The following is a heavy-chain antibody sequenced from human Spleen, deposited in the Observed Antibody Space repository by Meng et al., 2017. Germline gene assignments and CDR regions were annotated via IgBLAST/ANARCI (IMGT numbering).Heavy chain of an antibody. CDR1: GFTFSSYA. D-gene: IGHD1-1*01. CDR3: ARDSYSYNWNDFIDY. J-gene: IGHJ4*02. CDR2: ISYDGSNK. V-gene: IGHV3-30*04. Sequence: GGSLRLSCAASGFTFSSYAMHWVRQAPGKGLEWVAVISYDGSNKYYADSVKGRFTISRDNSKNTLYLQMNSLRAEDTAVYYCARDSYSYNWNDFIDYWGQGTVVTVSS.